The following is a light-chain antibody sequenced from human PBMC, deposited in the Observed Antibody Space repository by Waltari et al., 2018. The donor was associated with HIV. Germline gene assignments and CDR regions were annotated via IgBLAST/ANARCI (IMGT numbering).Light chain of an antibody. Sequence: QSALTQPASVSGSPGQSITISCTGSDVGNYNLVSWYQQDPGKAPRLMIFEVTKRPSGFSDRFSGSKSGNTASLTISGLQAEDEADYYCASYGGTSNFVFGGGTRVTVL. J-gene: IGLJ2*01. V-gene: IGLV2-23*02. CDR1: DVGNYNL. CDR2: EVT. CDR3: ASYGGTSNFV.